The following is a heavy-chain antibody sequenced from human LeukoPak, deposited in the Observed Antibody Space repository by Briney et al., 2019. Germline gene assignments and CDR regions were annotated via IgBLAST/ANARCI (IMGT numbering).Heavy chain of an antibody. Sequence: GGSLRLSCAASGFTFSSYWMSWVRQAPGKGLEWVANIKQDGSERYYVDSVKGRFTISRDNAKNSLYLQMNSLRAEDTAVYYCARGNLIAAAGTSYFDYWGQGTLVTVSS. CDR2: IKQDGSER. V-gene: IGHV3-7*01. D-gene: IGHD6-13*01. CDR1: GFTFSSYW. J-gene: IGHJ4*02. CDR3: ARGNLIAAAGTSYFDY.